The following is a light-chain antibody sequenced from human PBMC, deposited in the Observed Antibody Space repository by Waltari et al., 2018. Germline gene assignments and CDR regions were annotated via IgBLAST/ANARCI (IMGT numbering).Light chain of an antibody. CDR2: DAS. J-gene: IGKJ4*01. Sequence: EIVLTQSPDTLPLSPGERATLSCRASQSVSSYLAWYQQKPGQAPRLLIYDASNRATGIPARFSGSGSATDFTLTISSLEPEDFAVYYCQQRSNWPLTFGGGTKVEIK. CDR1: QSVSSY. V-gene: IGKV3-11*01. CDR3: QQRSNWPLT.